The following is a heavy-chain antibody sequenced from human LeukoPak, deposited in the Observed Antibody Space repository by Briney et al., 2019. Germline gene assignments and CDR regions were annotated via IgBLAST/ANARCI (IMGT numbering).Heavy chain of an antibody. J-gene: IGHJ4*02. V-gene: IGHV3-11*04. CDR3: ARNAASCGGDCYFDS. Sequence: PGGSLRLSCAASGFTFSDYYVTWLRQVPGKGLEWLSYISGRGNTIYYADSVRGRFTISRDNAKNAVFLQMNNRRADDTALYYCARNAASCGGDCYFDSWGQGTLVTVSS. CDR1: GFTFSDYY. D-gene: IGHD2-21*01. CDR2: ISGRGNTI.